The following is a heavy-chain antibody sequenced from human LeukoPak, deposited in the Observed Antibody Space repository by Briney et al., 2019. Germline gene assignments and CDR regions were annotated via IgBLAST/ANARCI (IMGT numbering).Heavy chain of an antibody. CDR2: MYYSGST. CDR3: AREPAAALFLPGSYFDY. D-gene: IGHD6-13*01. J-gene: IGHJ4*02. CDR1: GGSISNSSYY. V-gene: IGHV4-39*07. Sequence: SETLSLTCTVSGGSISNSSYYWGWIRQPPGKGLGWIGSMYYSGSTYYNPSLKSRVTISVDPSKNQFSLSLSSVTAADTAVYYCAREPAAALFLPGSYFDYWGQGTLVPVSS.